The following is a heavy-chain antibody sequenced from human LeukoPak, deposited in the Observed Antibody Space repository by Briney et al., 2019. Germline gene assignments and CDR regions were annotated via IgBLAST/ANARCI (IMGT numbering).Heavy chain of an antibody. Sequence: GSSVKVSCKASGSSFRSYAFSWVRQAPGQGLEWMGGIIPPLNASGYAQKFQDRVTIIADESTGTAYMELSSLRSDDTAVFYCARGGGYTYAPFDYWGQGTLVTVSS. CDR3: ARGGGYTYAPFDY. CDR2: IIPPLNAS. V-gene: IGHV1-69*01. D-gene: IGHD5-18*01. CDR1: GSSFRSYA. J-gene: IGHJ4*02.